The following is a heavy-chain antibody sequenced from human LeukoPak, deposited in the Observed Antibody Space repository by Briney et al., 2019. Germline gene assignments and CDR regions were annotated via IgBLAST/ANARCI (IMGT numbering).Heavy chain of an antibody. Sequence: PGGSLRLSCAASGFTFSDYYMSWIRQAPGKGLEWVAVISYDGSNKYYADSVKGRFTISRDNSKNTLYLQMNSLRAEDTAVYYCARRRDYYDSSGYGHPWGQGTLVTVSS. J-gene: IGHJ5*02. CDR3: ARRRDYYDSSGYGHP. CDR2: ISYDGSNK. CDR1: GFTFSDYY. D-gene: IGHD3-22*01. V-gene: IGHV3-30*03.